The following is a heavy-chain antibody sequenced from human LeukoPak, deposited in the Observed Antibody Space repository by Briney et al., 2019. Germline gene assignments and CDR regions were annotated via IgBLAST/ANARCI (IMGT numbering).Heavy chain of an antibody. CDR1: GGTFSSYA. CDR2: IIPIFGTA. J-gene: IGHJ4*02. D-gene: IGHD4-17*01. Sequence: GASVNVSCKASGGTFSSYAISWVRQAPGQGLEWMGGIIPIFGTANYAQKFQGRVTITTDESTSTAYMELSSLRSEDTAVYYCARGGYGDYVFDYWGQGTLSPSPQ. V-gene: IGHV1-69*05. CDR3: ARGGYGDYVFDY.